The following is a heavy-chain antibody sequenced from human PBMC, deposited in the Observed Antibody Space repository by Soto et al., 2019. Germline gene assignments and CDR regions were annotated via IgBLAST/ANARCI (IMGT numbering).Heavy chain of an antibody. J-gene: IGHJ6*02. V-gene: IGHV4-59*01. Sequence: QVQLQESGPGLVKPSETLSLTCTVSGGSISSYYWSWIRQPPGKGLEWIGYIYYSGSTNYNPSLTSRVTISVDTSKNQFSLKLSSVTAADTAVYYCARLHSYGYYYYYGMDVWGQGTTVTVSS. CDR3: ARLHSYGYYYYYGMDV. CDR2: IYYSGST. D-gene: IGHD5-18*01. CDR1: GGSISSYY.